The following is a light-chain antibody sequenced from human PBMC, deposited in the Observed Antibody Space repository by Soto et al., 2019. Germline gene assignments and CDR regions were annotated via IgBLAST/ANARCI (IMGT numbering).Light chain of an antibody. CDR1: QSVSSY. Sequence: EIVLTQSPATLSLSPGERATLSCRASQSVSSYLAWYQQKPGQAPRLLIYDASNRATGRPARFSGSGSGTDFTLTISSLEPEDFAVYYCQQRSNWPTFGGGTKVEIK. CDR2: DAS. V-gene: IGKV3-11*01. CDR3: QQRSNWPT. J-gene: IGKJ4*01.